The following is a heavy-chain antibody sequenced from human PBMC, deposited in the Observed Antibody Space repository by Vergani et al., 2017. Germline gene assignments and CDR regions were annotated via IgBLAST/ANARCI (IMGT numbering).Heavy chain of an antibody. V-gene: IGHV4-34*01. Sequence: QVRLQQWGAGLLKPSETLSLTCAVYGGSFSGYYWSWIRQPPGKGLEWIGEINHSGSTNYNPSLKSRVTISVETSKNQFSLKLSSVTAADTAVYYCARGQQWLVRYFDYWGQGTLVTVSS. J-gene: IGHJ4*02. CDR3: ARGQQWLVRYFDY. CDR1: GGSFSGYY. CDR2: INHSGST. D-gene: IGHD6-19*01.